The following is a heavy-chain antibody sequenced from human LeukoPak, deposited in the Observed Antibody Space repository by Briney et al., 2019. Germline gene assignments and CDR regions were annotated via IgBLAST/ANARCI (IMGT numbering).Heavy chain of an antibody. CDR3: ARLPNTMVRVDY. CDR1: GGSISSYY. J-gene: IGHJ4*02. CDR2: IYYSGST. V-gene: IGHV4-59*08. D-gene: IGHD3-10*01. Sequence: SETLSLTCTVSGGSISSYYWSWIRQPPGKGLEWIGYIYYSGSTNYNPSLKSRVTISVDTSQNQFSLKLSSVTAADTAVYYCARLPNTMVRVDYWGQGTLVTVSS.